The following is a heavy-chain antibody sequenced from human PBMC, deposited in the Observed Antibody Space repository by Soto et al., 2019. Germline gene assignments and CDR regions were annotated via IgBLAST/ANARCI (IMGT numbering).Heavy chain of an antibody. CDR1: GYTFTSYG. V-gene: IGHV1-18*01. J-gene: IGHJ3*02. D-gene: IGHD4-17*01. Sequence: GASVKVSCKASGYTFTSYGISWVRQAPGQGLEWMGWISAYNGNTNYAQKLQGRVTMTTDTSTSTAYMELRSLRSDDTAVYYCARGVSMDYGDYQRQAFDIWGQGTMVTVS. CDR2: ISAYNGNT. CDR3: ARGVSMDYGDYQRQAFDI.